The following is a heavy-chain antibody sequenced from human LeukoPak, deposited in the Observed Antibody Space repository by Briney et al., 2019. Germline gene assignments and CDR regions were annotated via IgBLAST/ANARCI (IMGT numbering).Heavy chain of an antibody. J-gene: IGHJ5*02. V-gene: IGHV4-59*08. CDR3: ARHARIAAAPSWFDP. CDR1: GGSISSYY. Sequence: PSETLSLTCTVSGGSISSYYWSWIRQPPGKGLEWIGYIYYSGSTNYNPSLKSRVTISVDTSKNQFSLKLSSVTAADTAVYYCARHARIAAAPSWFDPWGQGTLVTVSS. D-gene: IGHD6-25*01. CDR2: IYYSGST.